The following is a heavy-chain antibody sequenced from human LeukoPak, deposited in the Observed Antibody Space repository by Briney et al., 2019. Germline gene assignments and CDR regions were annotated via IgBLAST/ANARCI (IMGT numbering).Heavy chain of an antibody. D-gene: IGHD6-19*01. CDR3: AYGYSSGWAKY. V-gene: IGHV4-39*07. J-gene: IGHJ4*02. CDR2: IYYSGST. CDR1: GGSISSSSYY. Sequence: SETLSLTCTVSGGSISSSSYYWGWFRQPPGKGLEWIGSIYYSGSTYYNPSLKSRVTISVDTSKNQFSLKLSSVTAADTAVYYCAYGYSSGWAKYWGQGTLVTVSS.